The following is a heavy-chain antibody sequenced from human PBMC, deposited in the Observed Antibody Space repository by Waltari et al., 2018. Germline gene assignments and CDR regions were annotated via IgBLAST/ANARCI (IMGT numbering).Heavy chain of an antibody. D-gene: IGHD2-2*01. CDR3: ARDAGYCSSTSCNKAFDI. CDR2: IYYSGST. V-gene: IGHV4-59*01. Sequence: RQPPGKGLEWIGYIYYSGSTNYNPSLKSRVTISVDTSKNQFSLKLSSVTAADTAVYYCARDAGYCSSTSCNKAFDIWGQGTMVTVSS. J-gene: IGHJ3*02.